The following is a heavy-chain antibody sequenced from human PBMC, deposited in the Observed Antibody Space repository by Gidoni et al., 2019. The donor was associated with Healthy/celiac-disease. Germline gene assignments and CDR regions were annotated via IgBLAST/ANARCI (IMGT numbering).Heavy chain of an antibody. V-gene: IGHV3-21*01. CDR2: MSSSSSYI. Sequence: EVQLVESGGGLVTPGGSLRLSCASSGFTFSSYSMNWVRQAPGKGLEWVSSMSSSSSYIYYADSVKGRFTISRDNAKNSLYLQMNSLRAEDTAVYYCARDFSVSEDYWGQGTLVTVSS. J-gene: IGHJ4*02. CDR1: GFTFSSYS. CDR3: ARDFSVSEDY. D-gene: IGHD1-20*01.